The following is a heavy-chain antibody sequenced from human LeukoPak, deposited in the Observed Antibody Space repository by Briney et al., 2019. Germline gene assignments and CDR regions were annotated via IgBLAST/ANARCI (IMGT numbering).Heavy chain of an antibody. D-gene: IGHD2-15*01. Sequence: GASVKVSCKASGGTFSSYAISWVRQAPRQGLEWMGGIIPIFGTANYAQKFQGRVTITADESTSTAYMELSSLRSEDTAVYYCARESGCSGGSCYSSGFDPWGQGTLVTVSS. J-gene: IGHJ5*02. CDR3: ARESGCSGGSCYSSGFDP. CDR1: GGTFSSYA. V-gene: IGHV1-69*13. CDR2: IIPIFGTA.